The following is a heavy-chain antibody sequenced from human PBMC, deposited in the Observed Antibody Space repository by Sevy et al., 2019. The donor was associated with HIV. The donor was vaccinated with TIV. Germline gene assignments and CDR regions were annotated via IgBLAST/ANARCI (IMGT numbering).Heavy chain of an antibody. CDR1: GFTFSSYA. D-gene: IGHD3-22*01. J-gene: IGHJ4*02. Sequence: QLGGSLRLSCAASGFTFSSYAMSWVRQAPGKGLEWVSAISGSGGSTYYADSVKGRFTISRDNSKNTLYLHMNSLRAEDTALYYCAKDGYYYDTSAGHYWGQGTLVTVSS. CDR3: AKDGYYYDTSAGHY. CDR2: ISGSGGST. V-gene: IGHV3-23*01.